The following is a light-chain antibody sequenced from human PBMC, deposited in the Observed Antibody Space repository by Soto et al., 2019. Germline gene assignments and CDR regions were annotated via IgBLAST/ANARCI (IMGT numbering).Light chain of an antibody. Sequence: EFVLTQSPGTLSLSPGERATLSCRASQTVRNNYLAWYQQKPGQAPRLLIYDASNRATGIPARFSGSGSGTDFTLTISSLEPEDSAVYYCQQRYNWPRTFGQGTKVDIK. CDR1: QTVRNNY. CDR3: QQRYNWPRT. CDR2: DAS. V-gene: IGKV3-11*01. J-gene: IGKJ1*01.